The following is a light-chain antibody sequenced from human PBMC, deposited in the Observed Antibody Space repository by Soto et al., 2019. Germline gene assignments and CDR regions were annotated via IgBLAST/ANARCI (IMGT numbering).Light chain of an antibody. CDR1: NSDVGGYNY. Sequence: QSALTQPASVSGSPGQSITISCTGTNSDVGGYNYVSWYQQHPGKAPKLMIYDVSNRPSGVSNRFSGSKSGNTASLTISGLQAEDEADYYCSSYTSSSTRCVFGTGTKVNVL. J-gene: IGLJ1*01. CDR3: SSYTSSSTRCV. CDR2: DVS. V-gene: IGLV2-14*01.